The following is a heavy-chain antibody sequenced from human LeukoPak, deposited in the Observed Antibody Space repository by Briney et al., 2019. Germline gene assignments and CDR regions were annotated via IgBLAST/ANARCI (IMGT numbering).Heavy chain of an antibody. V-gene: IGHV1-18*01. Sequence: ASVKVSCKASGYTFTSYGISWVRLAPGQGLEWMGWISAYNGNTNYAQKLQGRVTMTTDTSTSTAYMELRSLRSDDTAVYYCARGVPKLYYYYGMDVWGQGTTVTVSS. CDR2: ISAYNGNT. CDR1: GYTFTSYG. J-gene: IGHJ6*02. CDR3: ARGVPKLYYYYGMDV. D-gene: IGHD1-1*01.